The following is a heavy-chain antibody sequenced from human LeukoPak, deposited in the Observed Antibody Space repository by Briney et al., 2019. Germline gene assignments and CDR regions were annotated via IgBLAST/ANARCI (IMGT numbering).Heavy chain of an antibody. CDR3: AKAVAGTAVY. Sequence: SETLSLTCAVYGGSFSGYYWSWIRQPPGKGLEWIGEINHSGSTNYNPSLKGRVTISVDTSKNQFSLKLSSVTAADTAVYYCAKAVAGTAVYWGQGTLVTVSS. CDR1: GGSFSGYY. V-gene: IGHV4-34*01. CDR2: INHSGST. D-gene: IGHD6-19*01. J-gene: IGHJ4*02.